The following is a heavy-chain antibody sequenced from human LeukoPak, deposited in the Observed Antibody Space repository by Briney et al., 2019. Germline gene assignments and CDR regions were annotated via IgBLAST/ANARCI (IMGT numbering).Heavy chain of an antibody. V-gene: IGHV3-30*02. Sequence: GGSLRLSCAASGFTFRSYGMHWVRQAPGKGLEWVAFIRYDGSNKYYADSVKGRFTISRDNSKNTLYLQMNSLRAEDTAVYYCAKDAIFGVVIMEYYFDYWGQGTLVTVSS. CDR3: AKDAIFGVVIMEYYFDY. CDR2: IRYDGSNK. J-gene: IGHJ4*02. CDR1: GFTFRSYG. D-gene: IGHD3-3*01.